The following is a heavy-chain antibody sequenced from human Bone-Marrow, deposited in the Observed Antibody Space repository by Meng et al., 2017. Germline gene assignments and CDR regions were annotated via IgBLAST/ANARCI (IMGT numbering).Heavy chain of an antibody. CDR2: VYYRGST. Sequence: LQLQETVPALGKPAETRCDTCPVSGGSISSSSYYWGWIRQPPGKGLEWIESVYYRGSTYYNPSLKSRVTISVDTSKNQFSLKLSSVTAADTAVYYCATSTVTTFFDYWGQGTLVTVSS. J-gene: IGHJ4*02. CDR3: ATSTVTTFFDY. CDR1: GGSISSSSYY. V-gene: IGHV4-39*01. D-gene: IGHD4-17*01.